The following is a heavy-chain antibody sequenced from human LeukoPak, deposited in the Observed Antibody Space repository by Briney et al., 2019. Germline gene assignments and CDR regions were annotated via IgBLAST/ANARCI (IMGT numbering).Heavy chain of an antibody. CDR3: ASRLTYYYDSSVFIY. D-gene: IGHD3-22*01. CDR1: GFTFSSYW. J-gene: IGHJ4*02. V-gene: IGHV3-74*01. Sequence: GGSLRLSCAASGFTFSSYWMHWVRQAPGKGLVWVSRINSDGSSTSYADSVKGRFTISRDNAKNTLYLQMNSLRAEDTAVYYCASRLTYYYDSSVFIYWGRGPLVTVSS. CDR2: INSDGSST.